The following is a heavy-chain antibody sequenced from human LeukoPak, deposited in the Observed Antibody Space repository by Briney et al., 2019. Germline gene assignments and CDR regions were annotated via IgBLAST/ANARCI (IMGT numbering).Heavy chain of an antibody. D-gene: IGHD1-26*01. CDR1: GGSISSGGYY. Sequence: SETLSLTCTVSGGSISSGGYYWSWIRQHPGKGLGWIGYIYYSGSTYYNPSLKSRVTISVDTSKNQFSLKLSSVTAADTAVYYCARVNWDGAPKAFDIWGQGTMVTVSS. CDR3: ARVNWDGAPKAFDI. V-gene: IGHV4-31*03. J-gene: IGHJ3*02. CDR2: IYYSGST.